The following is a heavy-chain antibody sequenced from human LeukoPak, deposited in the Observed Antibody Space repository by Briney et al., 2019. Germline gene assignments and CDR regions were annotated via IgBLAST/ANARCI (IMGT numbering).Heavy chain of an antibody. J-gene: IGHJ3*02. CDR2: ISGGSGVTT. CDR1: GFTVSSNY. Sequence: GGSLRLSCAASGFTVSSNYMSWVRQAPGKGLEWVSTISGGSGVTTYFADSVKGRFIISRDNSKNSLFLQMDSLRVEDTAIYYCAKDSDYGAFDIWGQGTMVTVSS. CDR3: AKDSDYGAFDI. V-gene: IGHV3-23*01. D-gene: IGHD4-17*01.